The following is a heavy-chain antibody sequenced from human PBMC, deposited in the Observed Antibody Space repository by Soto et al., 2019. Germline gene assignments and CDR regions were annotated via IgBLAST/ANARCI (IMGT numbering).Heavy chain of an antibody. V-gene: IGHV4-59*08. Sequence: QVPLQESGPGLVKPSETLSLSCTLSGGSISSYYWSWIRQPPRKGLEWIGYVHDSSGSNYNPSLNSRVARALDASKGQFSLTLASVTATRTAVYYCVRQGFRALHSLVDVWGQGTTVTVSS. J-gene: IGHJ6*02. CDR2: VHDSSGS. CDR3: VRQGFRALHSLVDV. D-gene: IGHD3-10*01. CDR1: GGSISSYY.